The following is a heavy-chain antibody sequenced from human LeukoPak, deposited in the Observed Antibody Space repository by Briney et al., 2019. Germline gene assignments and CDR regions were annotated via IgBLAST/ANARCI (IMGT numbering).Heavy chain of an antibody. V-gene: IGHV3-7*03. CDR2: IKEDGSEK. D-gene: IGHD3-9*01. J-gene: IGHJ1*01. Sequence: GGSLRLSCAASGFIFTDYWMYWVRQAPGRGLAWVANIKEDGSEKNYVDSVKGRFTISRDDAKNSLYLQMNSLRAEDTAVYYCARDGHYDILTGYFQDWGQGTLVTVSS. CDR1: GFIFTDYW. CDR3: ARDGHYDILTGYFQD.